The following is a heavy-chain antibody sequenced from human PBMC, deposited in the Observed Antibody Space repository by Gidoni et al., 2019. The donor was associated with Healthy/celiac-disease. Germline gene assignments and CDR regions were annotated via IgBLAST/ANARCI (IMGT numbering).Heavy chain of an antibody. V-gene: IGHV3-48*01. Sequence: EVQLVESGGGLVQPGGSVRLSCAASGFTFSSYSMNWVRQAPGKGLEWVSYISSSSSTIYYADSVKGRFTISRDNAKNSLYLQMNSLRAEDTAVYYCAREALHWFDPWGQGTLVTVSS. CDR2: ISSSSSTI. CDR1: GFTFSSYS. J-gene: IGHJ5*02. D-gene: IGHD3-3*02. CDR3: AREALHWFDP.